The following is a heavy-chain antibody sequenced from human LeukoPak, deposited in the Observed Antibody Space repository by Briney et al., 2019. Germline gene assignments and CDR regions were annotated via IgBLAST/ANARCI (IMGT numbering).Heavy chain of an antibody. J-gene: IGHJ4*02. D-gene: IGHD3-22*01. CDR2: IYYSGST. CDR1: GGSISSSSYY. V-gene: IGHV4-39*01. Sequence: SETLSLTCTVSGGSISSSSYYWGWIRQPPGKGLEWIGSIYYSGSTYYNPSLKSRVTTSVDMSKNQFSLKLNAVTAADTAVYYCARHNDSSGYYPSYFDYWGQGTLVTVSS. CDR3: ARHNDSSGYYPSYFDY.